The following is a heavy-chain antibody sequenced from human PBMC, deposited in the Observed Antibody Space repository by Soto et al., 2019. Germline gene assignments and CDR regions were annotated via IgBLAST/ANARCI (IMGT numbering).Heavy chain of an antibody. CDR3: AKALREDYYDSSGYYYYYGMDV. CDR2: ISGSGGST. D-gene: IGHD3-22*01. J-gene: IGHJ6*02. V-gene: IGHV3-23*01. CDR1: GFTFSSYA. Sequence: GGSLRLSCAASGFTFSSYAMSWVRQAPGKGLEWVSAISGSGGSTYYADSVKGRFTISRDNSKNTLYLQMNSLRAEDTAVYYCAKALREDYYDSSGYYYYYGMDVWGQGTTVTVSS.